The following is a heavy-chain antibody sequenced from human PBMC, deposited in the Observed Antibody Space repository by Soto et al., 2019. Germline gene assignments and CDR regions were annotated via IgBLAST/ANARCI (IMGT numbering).Heavy chain of an antibody. Sequence: QVQLVESGGGVVQPGRSLRLSCAASGFTFRSYGMHWVRQAPGKGLEWVAVISYDGSNKYYTDSVKGRFTISRDNSKSPLYLQMTRLRTEETAVYYCAERDMDTSMAMAFDYWGQGNLVTVSS. CDR1: GFTFRSYG. D-gene: IGHD5-18*01. CDR3: AERDMDTSMAMAFDY. CDR2: ISYDGSNK. J-gene: IGHJ4*02. V-gene: IGHV3-30*18.